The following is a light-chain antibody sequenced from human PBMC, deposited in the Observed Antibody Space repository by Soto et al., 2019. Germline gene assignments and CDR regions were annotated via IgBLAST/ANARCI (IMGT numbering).Light chain of an antibody. CDR3: QQYFSYPWT. CDR1: HSVTNW. Sequence: DIQMTQSPSTLSASVGDRVTITCRASHSVTNWLAWYQQKPGKAPNLLIYTASSLQSGVPSRFSGSGSGTEFTLTISSLQPDDFATFYCQQYFSYPWTFGRGTKVEIK. CDR2: TAS. V-gene: IGKV1-5*03. J-gene: IGKJ1*01.